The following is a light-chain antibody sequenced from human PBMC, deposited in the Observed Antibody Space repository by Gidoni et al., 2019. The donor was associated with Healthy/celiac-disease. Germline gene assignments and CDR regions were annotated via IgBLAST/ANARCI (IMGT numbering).Light chain of an antibody. V-gene: IGKV3-11*01. CDR3: QQRSNWPWT. CDR1: QSVSSY. J-gene: IGKJ1*01. CDR2: DAS. Sequence: EIVLTQSPATLSLSPGERATLSCRASQSVSSYLAWYQQKPGQAPRLLIYDASNRATGIPARFSGSGSETDFTLTISSLETEEFAVYYCQQRSNWPWTFGQGTKVEIK.